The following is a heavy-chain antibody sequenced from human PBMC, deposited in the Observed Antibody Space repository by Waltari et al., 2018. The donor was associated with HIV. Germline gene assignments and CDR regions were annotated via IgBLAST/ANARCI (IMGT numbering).Heavy chain of an antibody. CDR3: ARGGREYGAARFHAFDI. V-gene: IGHV1-2*02. CDR1: GYTFTGYY. D-gene: IGHD6-6*01. CDR2: INPNSGGT. Sequence: QVQLVQSGAEVKKPGASVKVSCKASGYTFTGYYMHWVRQAPGQGLEWMGWINPNSGGTNYAQKFQGRVTMTRDTSISTAYMELSRLRSDDTAVYYCARGGREYGAARFHAFDIWGQGTMVTVSS. J-gene: IGHJ3*02.